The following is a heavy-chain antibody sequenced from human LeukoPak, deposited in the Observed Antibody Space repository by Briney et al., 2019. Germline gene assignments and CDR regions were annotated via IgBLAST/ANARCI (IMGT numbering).Heavy chain of an antibody. CDR2: IRYDGSNK. J-gene: IGHJ4*02. V-gene: IGHV3-30*02. CDR3: AKGFCSSTSCHLDY. CDR1: GFTFSSYG. Sequence: GGSLRLSCAASGFTFSSYGMHWVRQAPGKGLEWVAFIRYDGSNKYYADSVKGRFTISRDNSKNTLYLQMNGLRAEDTAVYYCAKGFCSSTSCHLDYWGQGTLVTVSS. D-gene: IGHD2-2*01.